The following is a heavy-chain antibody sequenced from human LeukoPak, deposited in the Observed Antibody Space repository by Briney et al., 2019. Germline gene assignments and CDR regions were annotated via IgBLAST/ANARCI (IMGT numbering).Heavy chain of an antibody. J-gene: IGHJ6*02. CDR3: ARDSDSSYYDFWSGYYHGVDV. CDR2: INPNSGGT. D-gene: IGHD3-3*01. Sequence: ASVKVSCKASGYTFTGYYMHWVRQAPGQGLEWMGWINPNSGGTNYAQKFQGRVTMTRDTSISTAYMELSRLRSDDTAVYYCARDSDSSYYDFWSGYYHGVDVWGQGTTVTVSS. CDR1: GYTFTGYY. V-gene: IGHV1-2*02.